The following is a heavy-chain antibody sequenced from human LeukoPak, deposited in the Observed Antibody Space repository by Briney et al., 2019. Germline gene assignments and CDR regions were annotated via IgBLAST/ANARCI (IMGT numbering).Heavy chain of an antibody. D-gene: IGHD5-12*01. CDR2: ISAYNGNT. CDR1: GYTFTSYG. V-gene: IGHV1-18*01. CDR3: ARVYSGYDPREYYFDY. Sequence: ASVKVSCKASGYTFTSYGISWVRQAPGQGLEWMGWISAYNGNTNYAQKLQGRVTMTTDTSTSTAYMELRSLRSDDTAVYYCARVYSGYDPREYYFDYWGQGTLVTVSS. J-gene: IGHJ4*02.